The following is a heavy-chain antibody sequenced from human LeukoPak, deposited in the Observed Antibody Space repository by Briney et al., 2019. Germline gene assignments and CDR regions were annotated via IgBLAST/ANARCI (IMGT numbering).Heavy chain of an antibody. D-gene: IGHD6-13*01. CDR3: AITGYSSSWQQIEYFQH. CDR2: MNPNSGGT. Sequence: ASVKVSCKASGYDFTAHFMHWIRQAPGQGLEWMGWMNPNSGGTNYAQKFQGRVTMTRDTSISTAYMDLSSLRSDDTAVYYCAITGYSSSWQQIEYFQHWGQGTLVTVSS. CDR1: GYDFTAHF. J-gene: IGHJ1*01. V-gene: IGHV1-2*02.